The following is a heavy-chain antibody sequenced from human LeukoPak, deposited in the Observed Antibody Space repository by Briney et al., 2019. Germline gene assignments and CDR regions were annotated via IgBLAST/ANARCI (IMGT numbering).Heavy chain of an antibody. V-gene: IGHV3-69-1*02. D-gene: IGHD3-10*01. CDR1: GFDFTGNH. Sequence: TTGGSLRLSCAASGFDFTGNHMNWVRQVPGKGLEWLLYISASSRTIHYADSVKGRFTVSRDNAENSLYLQMDSLRVEDTAIYYCAKSRGWFEVLDVWGQGTLVTVSS. J-gene: IGHJ3*01. CDR3: AKSRGWFEVLDV. CDR2: ISASSRTI.